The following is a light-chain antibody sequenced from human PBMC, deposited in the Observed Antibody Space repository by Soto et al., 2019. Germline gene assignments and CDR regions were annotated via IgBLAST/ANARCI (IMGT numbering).Light chain of an antibody. CDR3: GTWASSRSAHVV. CDR1: SSNIGNNY. Sequence: QSVLTQPPSVSAAPGQRVTISCSGSSSNIGNNYVSWYQQLPGTAPKLLIYDNNKRPSGIPDRFSGSKSGTSATLGITGLQTGDEADYYCGTWASSRSAHVVFGGGTQLTVL. V-gene: IGLV1-51*01. J-gene: IGLJ2*01. CDR2: DNN.